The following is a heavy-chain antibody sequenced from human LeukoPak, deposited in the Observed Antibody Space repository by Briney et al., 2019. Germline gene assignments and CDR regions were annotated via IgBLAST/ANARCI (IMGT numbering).Heavy chain of an antibody. CDR3: ARDFGGNSDY. J-gene: IGHJ4*02. CDR1: GFTFSHYS. V-gene: IGHV3-74*01. Sequence: GGSLRLSCAASGFTFSHYSMNWVRQAPGKGLVWVSRINRDGRTISYAGSVKGRFTISRDNAKNTLYLQMDSLRSEDTAVYYCARDFGGNSDYWGQGTLVTVSS. D-gene: IGHD4-23*01. CDR2: INRDGRTI.